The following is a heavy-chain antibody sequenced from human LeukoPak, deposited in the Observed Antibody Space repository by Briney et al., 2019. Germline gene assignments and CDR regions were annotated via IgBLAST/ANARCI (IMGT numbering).Heavy chain of an antibody. J-gene: IGHJ6*02. D-gene: IGHD3-9*01. CDR3: ARELRYFDWLTYGMDV. V-gene: IGHV4-4*07. CDR2: IYTSGST. CDR1: GGSISSYY. Sequence: SETLSLTCTVSGGSISSYYWSWIRQPAGKGLEWIGRIYTSGSTNYNPSLKSRVTMSVDTSKNQFSLKLSCVTAADTAVYYCARELRYFDWLTYGMDVWGQGTTVTVSS.